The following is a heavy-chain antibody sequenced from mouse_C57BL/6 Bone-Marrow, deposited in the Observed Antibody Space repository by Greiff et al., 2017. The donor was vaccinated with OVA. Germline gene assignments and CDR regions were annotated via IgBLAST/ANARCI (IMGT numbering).Heavy chain of an antibody. Sequence: QVQLQQSGPELVKPGASVKISCKASGYSFTSYYIHWVKQRPGQGLEWIGWIYPGSGNTKYNEKFKGKATLTADTSSSTAYMQLSSLTSEESAVYYCARGDYADFDYWGQGTTLTVSS. CDR3: ARGDYADFDY. V-gene: IGHV1-66*01. CDR2: IYPGSGNT. CDR1: GYSFTSYY. J-gene: IGHJ2*01. D-gene: IGHD2-4*01.